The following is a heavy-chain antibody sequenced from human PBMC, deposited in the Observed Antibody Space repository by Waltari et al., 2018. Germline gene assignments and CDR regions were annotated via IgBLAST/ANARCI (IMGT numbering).Heavy chain of an antibody. CDR1: GVTFRGNW. CDR3: ARDYYHSISH. CDR2: MDGEGIST. V-gene: IGHV3-74*01. D-gene: IGHD1-26*01. Sequence: VQLVESGGGLVQPGGSLRLSCAASGVTFRGNWLHWVRQAPGKGLVWGSHMDGEGISTSYADSVKGRFTISRDDAKNTLYLQMNSLRAEDTAVYYCARDYYHSISHWGQGTLVTVSS. J-gene: IGHJ4*02.